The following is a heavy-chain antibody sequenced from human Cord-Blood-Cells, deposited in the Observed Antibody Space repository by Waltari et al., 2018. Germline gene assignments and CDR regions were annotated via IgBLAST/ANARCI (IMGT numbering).Heavy chain of an antibody. Sequence: VSGYTLTELSMHWVRQAPGKGLEWMGGFDPEDGETIYAQKFQGRVTMTEDTSTDTAYMELSSLRSEDTAVYYCATDWYYYGSGRHWGQGTLVTVSS. V-gene: IGHV1-24*01. CDR2: FDPEDGET. J-gene: IGHJ4*02. D-gene: IGHD3-10*01. CDR3: ATDWYYYGSGRH. CDR1: GYTLTELS.